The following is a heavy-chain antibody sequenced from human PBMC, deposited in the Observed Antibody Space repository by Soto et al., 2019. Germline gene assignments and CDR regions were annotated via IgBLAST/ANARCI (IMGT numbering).Heavy chain of an antibody. J-gene: IGHJ4*02. CDR3: ARSYSGGDAYFDY. V-gene: IGHV4-59*12. CDR2: IYYSGST. CDR1: GGSIISYY. Sequence: PSETLSLTCTVSGGSIISYYWSWIRQLPGKGLEWIGYIYYSGSTNYNPSLKSRVTISVDTSKNQFSLNLASVTAADTAVYYCARSYSGGDAYFDYWGQGTVVTVSS. D-gene: IGHD2-21*02.